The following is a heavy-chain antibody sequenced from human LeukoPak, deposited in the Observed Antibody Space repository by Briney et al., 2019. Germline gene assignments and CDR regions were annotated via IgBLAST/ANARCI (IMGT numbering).Heavy chain of an antibody. CDR2: ISAYNGNT. V-gene: IGHV1-18*01. J-gene: IGHJ6*03. CDR3: ARGFTMVRGVIIKSTLARGYMDV. D-gene: IGHD3-10*01. Sequence: GASVKVSCKASGYTFTSYGFSWVRQAPGQGLEWMGWISAYNGNTNYAQKFQGRVTMTRNTSISTAYMELSSLRSEDTAVYYCARGFTMVRGVIIKSTLARGYMDVWGKGTTVTISS. CDR1: GYTFTSYG.